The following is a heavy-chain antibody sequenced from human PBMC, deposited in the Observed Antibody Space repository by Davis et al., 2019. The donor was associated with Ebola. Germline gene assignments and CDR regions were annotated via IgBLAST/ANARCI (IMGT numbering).Heavy chain of an antibody. Sequence: PGGSLRLSCTVSGGSISNYSWSCIRQPAGKGLEWIGHIYSGGSTNYNPSLKSRVTMSVDTSKNQFSLKLSSVTAADTAVYYCARANRYYEFWSGAERSEYYFDYWGQGSLVTVST. V-gene: IGHV4-4*07. CDR1: GGSISNYS. CDR3: ARANRYYEFWSGAERSEYYFDY. CDR2: IYSGGST. J-gene: IGHJ4*02. D-gene: IGHD3-3*01.